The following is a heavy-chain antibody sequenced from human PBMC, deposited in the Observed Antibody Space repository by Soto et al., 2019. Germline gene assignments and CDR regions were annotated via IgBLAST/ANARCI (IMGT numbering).Heavy chain of an antibody. CDR2: INSYNGVT. D-gene: IGHD1-1*01. CDR1: GYTFTDYG. CDR3: ASDRYNLGSFDY. V-gene: IGHV1-18*01. J-gene: IGHJ4*02. Sequence: QVQLVQSGDEVKKPGASVKVSCRASGYTFTDYGITWVRQAPGQGRQWMGWINSYNGVTNNAHSFQGRVSMTTDTSTSTAYLELSSLRSDDTAVYYGASDRYNLGSFDYWGQGSLVTVSS.